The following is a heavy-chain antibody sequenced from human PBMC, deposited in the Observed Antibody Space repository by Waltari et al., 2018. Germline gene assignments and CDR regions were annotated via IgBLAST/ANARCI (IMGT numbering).Heavy chain of an antibody. J-gene: IGHJ4*02. CDR1: GFTFSRYA. Sequence: QVQLVESGGGVVQPGRSLRLSCAAPGFTFSRYAMHWFRQAPGKGLEWVAVISYDGSNKYYADSVKGRFTISRDNSKNTLYLQMNSLRAEDTAVYYCARSGGYSSAWLWGQGTLVTVSS. CDR2: ISYDGSNK. D-gene: IGHD6-19*01. V-gene: IGHV3-30-3*01. CDR3: ARSGGYSSAWL.